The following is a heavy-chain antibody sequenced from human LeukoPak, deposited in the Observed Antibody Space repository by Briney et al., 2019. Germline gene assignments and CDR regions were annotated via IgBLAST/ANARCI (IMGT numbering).Heavy chain of an antibody. J-gene: IGHJ3*02. V-gene: IGHV3-33*06. CDR2: IWYDGSNK. CDR1: GFTVSNNY. D-gene: IGHD6-19*01. CDR3: AKDRLGSGWIDAFDI. Sequence: GGSLRLSCVVSGFTVSNNYIKWVRQAPGKGLEWVAVIWYDGSNKYYADSVKGRFTISRDNSKNTLYLQMNSLRAEDTAVYYCAKDRLGSGWIDAFDIWGQGTMVTVSS.